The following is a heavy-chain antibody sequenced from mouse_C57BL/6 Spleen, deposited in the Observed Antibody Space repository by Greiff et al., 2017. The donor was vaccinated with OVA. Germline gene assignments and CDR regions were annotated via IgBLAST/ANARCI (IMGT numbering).Heavy chain of an antibody. J-gene: IGHJ1*03. D-gene: IGHD1-1*01. CDR2: IYPGDGDT. CDR3: ARDHYYGSHYWYFDV. V-gene: IGHV1-82*01. CDR1: GYAFSSSW. Sequence: QVQLKQSGPELVKPGASVKISCKASGYAFSSSWMNWVKQRPGKGLEWIGRIYPGDGDTNYNGKFKGKATLTADKSSSTAYMQLSSLTSEDSAVYFCARDHYYGSHYWYFDVWGTGTTVTVSS.